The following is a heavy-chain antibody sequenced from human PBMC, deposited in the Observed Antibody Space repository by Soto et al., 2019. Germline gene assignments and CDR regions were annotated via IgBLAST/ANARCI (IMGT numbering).Heavy chain of an antibody. CDR1: GGSISSYY. Sequence: SETLSLTCTVSGGSISSYYWSWIRQPPGKGLEWIGYIYYSGSTNYNPSLKSRVTISVDTSKNQFSLKLSSLTAADTAVYYCARAGYSNYVSNYYYYMDVWGKGTTVTVSS. J-gene: IGHJ6*03. CDR2: IYYSGST. CDR3: ARAGYSNYVSNYYYYMDV. D-gene: IGHD4-4*01. V-gene: IGHV4-59*01.